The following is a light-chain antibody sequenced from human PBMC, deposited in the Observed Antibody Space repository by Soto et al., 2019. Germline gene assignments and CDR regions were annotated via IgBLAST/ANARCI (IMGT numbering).Light chain of an antibody. J-gene: IGKJ4*01. Sequence: DIQMTQSPSSLSAPVGDRVTITCRASQSITTYLNWYRQKPGKAPKLLIYAASSLQSGVPSRFSGSGSETEFTLSISSLQPEDFATYFCQQIYSAPLTFGGGTKVYIK. V-gene: IGKV1-39*01. CDR1: QSITTY. CDR3: QQIYSAPLT. CDR2: AAS.